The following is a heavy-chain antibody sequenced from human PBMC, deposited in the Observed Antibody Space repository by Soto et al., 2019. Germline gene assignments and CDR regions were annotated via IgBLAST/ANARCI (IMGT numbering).Heavy chain of an antibody. CDR2: INPSGGST. CDR3: ARAPPHYDFWSGYYLDY. J-gene: IGHJ4*02. CDR1: GYTFTSYY. Sequence: ASVKVSCKASGYTFTSYYMHWVRQAPGQGLEWMGIINPSGGSTSYAQKFQGRVTMTRDTSTSTVYMELSSLRSEDTAVYYCARAPPHYDFWSGYYLDYWGQGTLVTVSS. V-gene: IGHV1-46*03. D-gene: IGHD3-3*01.